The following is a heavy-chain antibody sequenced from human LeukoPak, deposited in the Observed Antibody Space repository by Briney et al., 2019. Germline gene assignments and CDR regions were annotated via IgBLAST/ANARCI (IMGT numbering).Heavy chain of an antibody. CDR2: ISSSGSTI. D-gene: IGHD2-8*02. CDR1: GFTFSSYE. V-gene: IGHV3-48*03. J-gene: IGHJ4*02. CDR3: ARANRAWSSFDY. Sequence: GGSLRLSCAASGFTFSSYEMNWVRQAPGKGLEWVSYISSSGSTIYYADSVKGRFTISRYNAKNSLYLQMNCLRSEDTAVYYCARANRAWSSFDYWGQGTLVTVSS.